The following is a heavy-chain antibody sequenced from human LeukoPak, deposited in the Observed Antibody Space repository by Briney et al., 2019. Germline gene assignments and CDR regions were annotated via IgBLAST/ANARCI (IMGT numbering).Heavy chain of an antibody. CDR2: IIPIFGTA. Sequence: ASVKVSCKASGGTFISYAISWVRQAPGQGLEWMGGIIPIFGTANYAQKFQGRVTITADESTSTAYMELSSLRSEDTAVYYCARGISQSDFWSGYYGWFDPWGQGTLVTVSS. J-gene: IGHJ5*02. D-gene: IGHD3-3*01. CDR3: ARGISQSDFWSGYYGWFDP. CDR1: GGTFISYA. V-gene: IGHV1-69*01.